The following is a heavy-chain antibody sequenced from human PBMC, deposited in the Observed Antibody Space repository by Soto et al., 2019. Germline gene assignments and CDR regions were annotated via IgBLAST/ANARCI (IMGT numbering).Heavy chain of an antibody. V-gene: IGHV3-7*01. J-gene: IGHJ6*02. CDR1: GFTFSSYW. D-gene: IGHD2-21*02. CDR3: AGGVANYCGGDCYKIYHYYYGMDV. Sequence: GGSLRLSCAASGFTFSSYWISWVRQAPWKGLEWVANIKQDGSEKYYVDSVKGRFTISRDNAKNSLYLQMKSLRAEDTAVYYCAGGVANYCGGDCYKIYHYYYGMDVSGQVTTVTLCS. CDR2: IKQDGSEK.